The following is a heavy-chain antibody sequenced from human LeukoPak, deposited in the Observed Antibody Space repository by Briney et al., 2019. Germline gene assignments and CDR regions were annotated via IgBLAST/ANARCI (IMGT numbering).Heavy chain of an antibody. CDR2: ISSSGSTI. D-gene: IGHD3-9*01. Sequence: GGLVQPGGSLRLSCAASGFTFSSYEMNWVRQAPGKGLEWVSYISSSGSTIYYADSVKGRFTISRDNAKNSLYLQMNSLRAEDTAMYYCARTIYGIFIYYMDVWGKGTTVTVSS. CDR1: GFTFSSYE. CDR3: ARTIYGIFIYYMDV. J-gene: IGHJ6*03. V-gene: IGHV3-48*03.